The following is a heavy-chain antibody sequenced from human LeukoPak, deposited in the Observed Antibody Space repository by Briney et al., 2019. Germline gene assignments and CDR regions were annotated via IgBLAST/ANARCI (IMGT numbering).Heavy chain of an antibody. CDR1: GYTFTSYG. CDR2: INPNSGGT. Sequence: ASVKVSCKASGYTFTSYGISWVRQAPGQGLEWMGWINPNSGGTKFAQKFQGWVTMTRDSSTSTTHMELSSLKTDDTAVFYCAMGKASRTAPFDSWGQGTLVIVSA. V-gene: IGHV1-2*04. D-gene: IGHD1-1*01. J-gene: IGHJ4*02. CDR3: AMGKASRTAPFDS.